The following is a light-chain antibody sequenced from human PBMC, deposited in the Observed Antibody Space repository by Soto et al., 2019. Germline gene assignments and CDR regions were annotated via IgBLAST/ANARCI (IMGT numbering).Light chain of an antibody. V-gene: IGKV1-33*01. J-gene: IGKJ2*01. CDR3: QQFDNAPLSYT. CDR2: DAA. Sequence: QMTQSPSSLSASVGDRVTITCQASQDIANYLNWYQQKPGKAPKLLIYDAANLEIGVPSRFSGRGYGTDFTFTISSLQPEDSATYYCQQFDNAPLSYTFAQGTKLEIK. CDR1: QDIANY.